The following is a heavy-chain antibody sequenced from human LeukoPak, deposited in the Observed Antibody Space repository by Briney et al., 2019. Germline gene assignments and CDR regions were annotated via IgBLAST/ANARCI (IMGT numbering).Heavy chain of an antibody. CDR2: INWNGGST. J-gene: IGHJ4*02. CDR3: ARDFSYYYDSSGSFDY. Sequence: GGSLRLSCAASGFIFDDYGMSWVRQAPGKGLEWVSGINWNGGSTGYADSVKGRFTISRDNAKNSLYLQMNSLRAEDTALYYCARDFSYYYDSSGSFDYWGQGTLVTVSS. CDR1: GFIFDDYG. D-gene: IGHD3-22*01. V-gene: IGHV3-20*04.